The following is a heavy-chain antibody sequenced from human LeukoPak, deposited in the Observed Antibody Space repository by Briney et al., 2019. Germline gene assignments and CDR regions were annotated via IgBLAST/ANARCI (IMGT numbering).Heavy chain of an antibody. J-gene: IGHJ4*02. CDR3: ARDRYYVPDY. CDR2: ITSDGRTT. D-gene: IGHD3-10*02. CDR1: GFTFSSTW. V-gene: IGHV3-74*01. Sequence: GGSLRLSCAASGFTFSSTWMHWFRQGAGKGLVWVSRITSDGRTTIYADSVKGRFSISRDNAKNTLYLQMNSLRAEDTAVYYCARDRYYVPDYWGQGTLVTVSS.